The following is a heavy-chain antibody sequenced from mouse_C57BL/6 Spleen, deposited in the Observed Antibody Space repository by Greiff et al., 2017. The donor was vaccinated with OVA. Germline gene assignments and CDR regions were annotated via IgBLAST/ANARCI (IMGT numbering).Heavy chain of an antibody. Sequence: EVKLVESGGGLVQPGGSLSLSCAASGFTFTDYYMSWVRQPPGKALEWLGFIRNKANGYTTEYSASVKGRFTISRDNSQSILYLQMNALRAEDSATYYCARSPTAQALDYWGQGTTLTVSS. CDR1: GFTFTDYY. CDR2: IRNKANGYTT. V-gene: IGHV7-3*01. CDR3: ARSPTAQALDY. D-gene: IGHD3-2*02. J-gene: IGHJ2*01.